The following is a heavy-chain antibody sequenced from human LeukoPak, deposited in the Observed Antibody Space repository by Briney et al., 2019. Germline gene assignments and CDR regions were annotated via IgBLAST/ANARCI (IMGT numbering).Heavy chain of an antibody. J-gene: IGHJ4*02. CDR1: GFSLSIGGVG. CDR2: TYWDDDK. Sequence: SGPTLVHPPQPLTLTCTLSGFSLSIGGVGVGWIRQPPVKALEWLALTYWDDDKRYSPSLKSRLTITKDTSKNQVVLKMTNMDPVDTATYYCAHYDYVWGSYRYYYFNYWGQGTLVTVSS. D-gene: IGHD3-16*02. V-gene: IGHV2-5*02. CDR3: AHYDYVWGSYRYYYFNY.